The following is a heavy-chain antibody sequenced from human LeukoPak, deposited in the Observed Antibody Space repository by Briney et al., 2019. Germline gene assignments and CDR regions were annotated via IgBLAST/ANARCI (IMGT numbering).Heavy chain of an antibody. CDR2: IYYKGIT. CDR1: VGSITRGIYY. Sequence: KTSETLSLTCTVSVGSITRGIYYWSWICHHPGKCLEWLVYIYYKGITYNHPSLKTQFTISVYTPNNQFSFKLTSVTAADTAVYYCARSDPGRGLLFDPWGEGTLVTVSS. J-gene: IGHJ5*02. V-gene: IGHV4-31*01. CDR3: ARSDPGRGLLFDP. D-gene: IGHD3-10*01.